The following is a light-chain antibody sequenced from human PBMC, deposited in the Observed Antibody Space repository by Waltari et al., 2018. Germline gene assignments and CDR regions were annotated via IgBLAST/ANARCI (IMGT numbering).Light chain of an antibody. CDR1: SSDVGSYNL. V-gene: IGLV2-23*01. J-gene: IGLJ3*02. Sequence: QSALTQPASVSGCPGKSITISCTGTSSDVGSYNLVSWYQQHPGKAPKLMIYEGSKRPSGVSNRFSGSKSGNTASLTISGLQAEDEADYYCCSYAGSSTWVFGGGTKLTVL. CDR3: CSYAGSSTWV. CDR2: EGS.